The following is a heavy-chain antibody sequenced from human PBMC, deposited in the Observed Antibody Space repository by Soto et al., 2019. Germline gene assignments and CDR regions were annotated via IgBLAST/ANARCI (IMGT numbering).Heavy chain of an antibody. Sequence: EVQLVESGGGLVKPGGSLRLSCAASGFTFSNAWMNWVRQAPGKGLEWVGRIKSKTDGGTKDYAAPVKGSFTISRDDSKNTLYLQMNSLKTEDTAVYYCTTDPELWWSVRGWGQGTLVTVSS. CDR1: GFTFSNAW. CDR3: TTDPELWWSVRG. V-gene: IGHV3-15*07. CDR2: IKSKTDGGTK. J-gene: IGHJ4*02. D-gene: IGHD2-21*01.